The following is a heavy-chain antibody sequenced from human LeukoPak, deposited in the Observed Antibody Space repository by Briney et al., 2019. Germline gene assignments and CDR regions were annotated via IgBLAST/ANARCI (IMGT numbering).Heavy chain of an antibody. CDR2: IYTSGST. CDR1: GVSISSYY. J-gene: IGHJ6*03. V-gene: IGHV4-4*07. D-gene: IGHD4-17*01. CDR3: ARGDGDYHYYYYMDV. Sequence: SETLSLTCTVSGVSISSYYWSWIRQPAGKGLEWVGRIYTSGSTNYNPSLKSRVTMSVDTSKSQFSLKLSSVTAADTAVYYCARGDGDYHYYYYMDVWGKGTTVTISS.